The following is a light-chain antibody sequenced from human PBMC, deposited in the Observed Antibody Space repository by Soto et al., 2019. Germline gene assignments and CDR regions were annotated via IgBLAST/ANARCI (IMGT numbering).Light chain of an antibody. J-gene: IGKJ4*01. CDR2: DAS. CDR1: RSISNW. V-gene: IGKV1-5*01. CDR3: QQYGSFSPIT. Sequence: DIRRTHSPTTLSAAVGDRVTITCRASRSISNWLAWYQQRPGIAPKLLIFDASILQSGVPSRFSGSGSGTEFTLSISRLQTDDFATYYCQQYGSFSPITFGGGTKVDIK.